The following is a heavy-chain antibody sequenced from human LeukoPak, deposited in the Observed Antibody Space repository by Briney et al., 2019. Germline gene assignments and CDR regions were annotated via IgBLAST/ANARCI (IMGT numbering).Heavy chain of an antibody. Sequence: PGRSLRLSCAASGFIFSSYVMHWVRQAPGKGLEGVAVISYDGSNKYNADSVKGRFTISRDNSKNALYLEMNSLRAEDTAVYYCARGVGRTRAPPLDYWGQGTLVTVSS. J-gene: IGHJ4*02. CDR1: GFIFSSYV. CDR2: ISYDGSNK. D-gene: IGHD2-15*01. CDR3: ARGVGRTRAPPLDY. V-gene: IGHV3-30-3*01.